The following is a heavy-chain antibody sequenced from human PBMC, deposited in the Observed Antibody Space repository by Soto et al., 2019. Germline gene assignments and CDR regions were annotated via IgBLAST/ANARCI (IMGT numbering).Heavy chain of an antibody. V-gene: IGHV3-33*01. J-gene: IGHJ4*02. CDR3: ARDIVVVPAAMGF. Sequence: GGSLRLSCAASGFTFSSYGMHWVRQAPGKGLEWVAVIWYDGSNKYYADSVKGRFTISRDNSKNTLYLQMNSLRAEDTAVYYCARDIVVVPAAMGFWGQGTLVTVSS. CDR2: IWYDGSNK. D-gene: IGHD2-2*01. CDR1: GFTFSSYG.